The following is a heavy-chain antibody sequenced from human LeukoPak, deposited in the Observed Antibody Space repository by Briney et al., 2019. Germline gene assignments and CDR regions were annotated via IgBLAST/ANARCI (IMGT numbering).Heavy chain of an antibody. Sequence: ASVTVSCTASGYTFTSYYMHWVRQAPGQGLEWMGIINPSGGSTSYAQKFQGRVTMTRDTSTSTVYMELSSLRSEDTAVYYCARAIRHEAGTRSYYDYWGQGTLVTVSS. J-gene: IGHJ4*02. CDR2: INPSGGST. V-gene: IGHV1-46*01. CDR1: GYTFTSYY. CDR3: ARAIRHEAGTRSYYDY. D-gene: IGHD3-10*01.